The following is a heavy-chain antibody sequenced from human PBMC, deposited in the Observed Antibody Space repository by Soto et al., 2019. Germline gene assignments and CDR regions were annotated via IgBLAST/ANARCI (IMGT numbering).Heavy chain of an antibody. Sequence: SETLSLTCTVSGGSISSSSYYWGWIRQHPGKGLEWIGCIYYSGSTYYNPSLKSRVTISVDTSKNQFSLKLSSVTAADTAVYYCARWDYDYGENGAAFDIWGQGTMVTVSS. CDR2: IYYSGST. CDR3: ARWDYDYGENGAAFDI. J-gene: IGHJ3*02. V-gene: IGHV4-39*07. D-gene: IGHD4-17*01. CDR1: GGSISSSSYY.